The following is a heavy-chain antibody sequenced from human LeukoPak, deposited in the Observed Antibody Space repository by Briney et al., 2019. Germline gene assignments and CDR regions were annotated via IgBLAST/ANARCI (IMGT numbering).Heavy chain of an antibody. CDR2: ISAYNGNT. D-gene: IGHD3-9*01. V-gene: IGHV1-18*01. CDR3: ARVEDLYYDILTGYQGPNWFYP. Sequence: ASVKVSCKASGYTFTSYGISWVRQAPGQGLEWMGWISAYNGNTNYAQKLQGRVTMTTDTSTSTAYMELRSLRSDDTAVYYCARVEDLYYDILTGYQGPNWFYPWGQGTLVTVSS. J-gene: IGHJ5*02. CDR1: GYTFTSYG.